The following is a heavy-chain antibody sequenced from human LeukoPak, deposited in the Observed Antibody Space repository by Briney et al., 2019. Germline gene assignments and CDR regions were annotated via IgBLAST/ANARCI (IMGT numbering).Heavy chain of an antibody. CDR1: GGSISSYY. V-gene: IGHV4-59*08. CDR2: IYYSGST. CDR3: ARQPLNYYDSSGYYPGYFQH. D-gene: IGHD3-22*01. Sequence: SETLSLNRNVSGGSISSYYWSWIRQPPGKGPGWIGYIYYSGSTNYNPSLKSRVTISVDTSKNQFSLKLSSVTAADTAVYYCARQPLNYYDSSGYYPGYFQHWGQGTLVTVSS. J-gene: IGHJ1*01.